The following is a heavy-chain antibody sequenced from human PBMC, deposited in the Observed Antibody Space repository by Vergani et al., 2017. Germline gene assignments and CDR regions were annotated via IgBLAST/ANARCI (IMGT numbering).Heavy chain of an antibody. Sequence: QVPLVQSGAEVKKPGASVKVSCKASGYTFTSYDINWVRQATGQGLEWMGWMNPNSGNTGYAQKFQGRVTMTRNTSISTAYMELSSLRSEDTAVYYCARAYSGYQTLYYYYYYGMDVWGQGTTVTVSS. CDR2: MNPNSGNT. CDR3: ARAYSGYQTLYYYYYYGMDV. J-gene: IGHJ6*02. CDR1: GYTFTSYD. D-gene: IGHD5-12*01. V-gene: IGHV1-8*01.